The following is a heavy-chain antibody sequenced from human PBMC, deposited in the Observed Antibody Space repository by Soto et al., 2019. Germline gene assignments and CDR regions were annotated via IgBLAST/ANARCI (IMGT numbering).Heavy chain of an antibody. CDR3: ARDDIPGRAVAIYGLDV. CDR1: GLTFSNYG. Sequence: GGSLRLSCAASGLTFSNYGMHWVRQAPGKGLEWVAVIWYDGGNKYYADSVKGRFTISRDNSKNTLYLQMNSLRAEDTAVYYCARDDIPGRAVAIYGLDVWGQGTTVTVSS. CDR2: IWYDGGNK. D-gene: IGHD6-19*01. J-gene: IGHJ6*02. V-gene: IGHV3-33*01.